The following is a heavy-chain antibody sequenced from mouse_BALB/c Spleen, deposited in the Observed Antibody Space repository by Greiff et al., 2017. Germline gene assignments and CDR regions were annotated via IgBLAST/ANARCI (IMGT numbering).Heavy chain of an antibody. Sequence: QVQLKESGPGLVAPSQSLSITCTVSGFSLTSYGVHWVRQPPGKGLEWLGVIWAGGSTNYNSALMSRLSISKDNSKSQVFLKMNSLQTDDTAMYYCARRYGNYAMDYWGQGTSVTVSS. V-gene: IGHV2-9*02. D-gene: IGHD2-10*02. CDR3: ARRYGNYAMDY. CDR2: IWAGGST. J-gene: IGHJ4*01. CDR1: GFSLTSYG.